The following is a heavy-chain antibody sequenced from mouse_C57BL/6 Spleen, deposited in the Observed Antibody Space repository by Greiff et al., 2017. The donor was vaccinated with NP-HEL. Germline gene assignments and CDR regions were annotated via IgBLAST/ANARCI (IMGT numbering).Heavy chain of an antibody. J-gene: IGHJ3*01. CDR1: GFTFSDYG. CDR3: ARDDGSSLAWFAY. V-gene: IGHV5-17*01. D-gene: IGHD1-1*01. CDR2: SSSGSSTI. Sequence: EVKVVESGGGLVKPGGSLKLSCAASGFTFSDYGMHWVRQAPEKGLEWVAYSSSGSSTIYYADTVKGRFTISRDNAKNTLFLQMTSLRSEDTAMYYCARDDGSSLAWFAYWGQGTLVTVSA.